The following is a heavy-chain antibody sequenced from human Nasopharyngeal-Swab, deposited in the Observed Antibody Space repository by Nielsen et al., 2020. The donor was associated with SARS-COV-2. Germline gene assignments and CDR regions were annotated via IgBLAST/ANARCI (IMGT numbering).Heavy chain of an antibody. CDR2: INPSIGNT. J-gene: IGHJ6*02. CDR1: GYRFTNYF. CDR3: GKEGPGMFGLVGLDV. V-gene: IGHV1-46*03. Sequence: ASVKVSCKASGYRFTNYFIHWVRQAPGQGLEWMAVINPSIGNTTYVQKFQGRVTLTGDTFTSTVYMELSSLRSEDTAVYYCGKEGPGMFGLVGLDVWGQGTTVTVSS. D-gene: IGHD3/OR15-3a*01.